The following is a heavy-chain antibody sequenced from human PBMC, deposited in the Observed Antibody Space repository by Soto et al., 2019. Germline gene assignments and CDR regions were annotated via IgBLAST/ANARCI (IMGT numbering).Heavy chain of an antibody. CDR3: ARALTSGYSYGYHFDY. V-gene: IGHV1-69*01. CDR1: GGTFSSYA. CDR2: IIPIFGTA. D-gene: IGHD5-18*01. Sequence: QVQLVQSGAEVKKPGSSVKVSCKASGGTFSSYAISWVRQAPGQGLEWMGGIIPIFGTANYAQKFQGRVTITADESTSTAYMELSGLRSEDTAVYYCARALTSGYSYGYHFDYWGQGTLVTVSS. J-gene: IGHJ4*02.